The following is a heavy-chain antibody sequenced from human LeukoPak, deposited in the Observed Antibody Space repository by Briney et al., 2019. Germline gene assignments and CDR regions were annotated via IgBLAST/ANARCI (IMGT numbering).Heavy chain of an antibody. CDR2: ISYDGSNK. CDR3: AKDRLARDCNGGSCYSFGMDV. V-gene: IGHV3-30*18. CDR1: GFTFSSYG. J-gene: IGHJ6*02. D-gene: IGHD2-15*01. Sequence: PGRSLRLSCAASGFTFSSYGMHWVRQAPGKGLEWVAVISYDGSNKYYADSVKGRFTISRDNSKNTLYLQMNSLRAEDTAVYYCAKDRLARDCNGGSCYSFGMDVWGQGTTVTVSS.